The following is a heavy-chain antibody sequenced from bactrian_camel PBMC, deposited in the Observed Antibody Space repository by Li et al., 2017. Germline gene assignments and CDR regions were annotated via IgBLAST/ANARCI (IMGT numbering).Heavy chain of an antibody. CDR3: AANKPPCYYSETLAAQADDFNH. CDR1: VYTSGFWC. Sequence: HVQLVESGGGSVQGGRSLRLSCKSNVYTSGFWCMAWFRQGPGQREGVAAAGDDDVTSYTDSVKGRFTISKDNANNTLYLQMNDLKPEDTAMYYCAANKPPCYYSETLAAQADDFNHWGQGTQVTVS. D-gene: IGHD2*01. J-gene: IGHJ4*01. V-gene: IGHV3S55*01. CDR2: AGDDDVT.